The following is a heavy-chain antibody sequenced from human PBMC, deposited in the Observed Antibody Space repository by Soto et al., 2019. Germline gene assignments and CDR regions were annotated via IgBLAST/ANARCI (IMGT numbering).Heavy chain of an antibody. V-gene: IGHV5-10-1*01. J-gene: IGHJ6*02. D-gene: IGHD2-2*01. Sequence: PRESLKISCKGSGYSFTSYWISWVRQMPGKGLEWMGRIDPSDSYTNYSPSFQGHVTISADKSISTAYLQWSSLKASDTAMYYCARNLRCSSTSCYYYYYYGMDVWGQGTTVTVSS. CDR1: GYSFTSYW. CDR3: ARNLRCSSTSCYYYYYYGMDV. CDR2: IDPSDSYT.